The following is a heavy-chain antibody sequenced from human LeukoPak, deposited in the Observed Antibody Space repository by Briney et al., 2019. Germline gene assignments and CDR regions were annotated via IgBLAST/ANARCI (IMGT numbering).Heavy chain of an antibody. CDR1: GFTLSSYG. Sequence: GGSLRLSCAASGFTLSSYGMHWVRQAPGKGLEWVAVISYDGSNKYYADSVKGRFTISRDNSKNTLYLQMNSLRAEDTAVYYCAKVGLGYCSSTSCLSNSWFDPWGQGTLVTVSS. J-gene: IGHJ5*02. CDR3: AKVGLGYCSSTSCLSNSWFDP. V-gene: IGHV3-30*18. CDR2: ISYDGSNK. D-gene: IGHD2-2*01.